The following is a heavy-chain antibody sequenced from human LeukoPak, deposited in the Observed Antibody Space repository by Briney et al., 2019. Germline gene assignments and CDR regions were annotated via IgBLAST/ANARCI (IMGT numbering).Heavy chain of an antibody. Sequence: GGSLRLSCAASGFTFSSYWMSWVRQAPGKGLEWVANIKEDGSEKYSVDSVRGRFTISRDNAKNSLYLQMNSLRAEDTAVYYCARVGGSRYYYYGMDVWGQGTPVTVSS. CDR3: ARVGGSRYYYYGMDV. CDR2: IKEDGSEK. J-gene: IGHJ6*02. D-gene: IGHD2-15*01. V-gene: IGHV3-7*01. CDR1: GFTFSSYW.